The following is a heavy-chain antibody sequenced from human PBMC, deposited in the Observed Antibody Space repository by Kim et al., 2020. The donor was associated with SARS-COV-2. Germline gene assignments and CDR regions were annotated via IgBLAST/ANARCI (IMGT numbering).Heavy chain of an antibody. CDR2: IKQDGSDK. CDR1: GFTFSTYW. J-gene: IGHJ4*02. Sequence: GGSLRLSCAVSGFTFSTYWMGWVRQAPGKGLEWVANIKQDGSDKYYVDSVKGRFTISRDNAKNSLYLQLNGLRAEDTAVYYCARHGLWSFNYWGQGTLVTVSS. D-gene: IGHD3-10*01. V-gene: IGHV3-7*01. CDR3: ARHGLWSFNY.